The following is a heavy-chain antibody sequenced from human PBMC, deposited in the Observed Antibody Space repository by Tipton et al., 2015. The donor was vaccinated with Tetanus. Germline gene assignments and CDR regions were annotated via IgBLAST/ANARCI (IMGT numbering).Heavy chain of an antibody. V-gene: IGHV3-9*01. CDR2: ISWNSGSI. CDR3: AKAVSYYSMDV. CDR1: GFTFDDYA. Sequence: SLRLSCAASGFTFDDYAMHWVRQAPGKGLEWVSGISWNSGSIGYADSVKGRFAISRDNAKNSLYLQMNSLRAEDTALYYCAKAVSYYSMDVWGQGTTVTVSS. D-gene: IGHD5/OR15-5a*01. J-gene: IGHJ6*02.